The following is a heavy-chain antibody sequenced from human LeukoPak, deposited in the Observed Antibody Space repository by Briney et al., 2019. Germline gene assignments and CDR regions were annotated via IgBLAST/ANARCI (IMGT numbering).Heavy chain of an antibody. CDR3: AREYCSGGSCTDAFDI. D-gene: IGHD2-15*01. V-gene: IGHV3-30*02. CDR2: IRYDGSNK. Sequence: PGGSLRLSCAASGFTFSSYDMHWVRQAPGKGLEWVAFIRYDGSNKYYADSVKGRFTISRDISKNTLYLQMNSLRTEDTAVYYCAREYCSGGSCTDAFDIWGQGTMVTVSS. CDR1: GFTFSSYD. J-gene: IGHJ3*02.